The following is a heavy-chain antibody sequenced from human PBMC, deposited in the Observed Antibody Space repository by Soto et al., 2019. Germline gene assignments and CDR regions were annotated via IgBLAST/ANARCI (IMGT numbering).Heavy chain of an antibody. CDR3: TRGRYYPPYYFDY. CDR2: IRSTPYGGTT. V-gene: IGHV3-49*03. D-gene: IGHD3-22*01. Sequence: GGSLRLSCTASGFAFRDYAMSWLRQAPGKGLEWVGFIRSTPYGGTTDYAASVKGRFTTSRDDSKSIAYLQMNSLKTEDTAEYYCTRGRYYPPYYFDYWGQGTLVTVSS. CDR1: GFAFRDYA. J-gene: IGHJ4*02.